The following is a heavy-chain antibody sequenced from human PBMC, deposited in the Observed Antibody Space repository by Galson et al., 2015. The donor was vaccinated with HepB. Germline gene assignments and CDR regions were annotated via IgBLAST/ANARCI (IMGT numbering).Heavy chain of an antibody. CDR2: ISYNGNDK. CDR3: AKYLNWGDPLNYYYYCAHRRLRGNDIVTGHYPPLFDF. Sequence: SLRLSCAGSGFPFRNYAVYWVRQAPGKGLEWVSVISYNGNDKFYADSVKGRFTISRDNSKNTVYLQMNSLRVEDTAVYFCAKYLNWGDPLNYYYYCAHRRLRGNDIVTGHYPPLFDFWGQGTLVAVSS. V-gene: IGHV3-30*04. CDR1: GFPFRNYA. D-gene: IGHD3-9*01. J-gene: IGHJ4*02.